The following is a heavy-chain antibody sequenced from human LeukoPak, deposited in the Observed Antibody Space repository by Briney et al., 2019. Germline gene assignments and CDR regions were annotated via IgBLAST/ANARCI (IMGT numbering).Heavy chain of an antibody. J-gene: IGHJ4*02. Sequence: GGSLRLSCAGSGFSFSSHGMNWVRQAPGKGLEWVSGISPSGDITYYTDSVRGRFTISRDNFKNTLSLQVNSLRAEDTAMYYCAKVGVPATMELGTRGVATTIELDYWGQGTLVTVSS. CDR3: AKVGVPATMELGTRGVATTIELDY. CDR1: GFSFSSHG. D-gene: IGHD2-2*01. CDR2: ISPSGDIT. V-gene: IGHV3-23*01.